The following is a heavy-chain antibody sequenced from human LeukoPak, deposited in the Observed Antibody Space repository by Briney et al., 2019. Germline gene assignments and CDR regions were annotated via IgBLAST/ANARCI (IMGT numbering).Heavy chain of an antibody. CDR3: ARQDVSGYYSSYWYFDL. CDR2: IHHSGST. Sequence: ASETLSLTCALSGYSISSGYYWGWIRQSPGKGMEWIGTIHHSGSTYYNPSLKSRVTISVDRSKNQFSLRLSSVTAADTAVYYCARQDVSGYYSSYWYFDLWGRGTLVTVSS. V-gene: IGHV4-38-2*01. J-gene: IGHJ2*01. CDR1: GYSISSGYY. D-gene: IGHD3-22*01.